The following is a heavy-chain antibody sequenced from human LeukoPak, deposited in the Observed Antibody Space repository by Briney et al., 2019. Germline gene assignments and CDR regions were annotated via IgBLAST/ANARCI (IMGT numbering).Heavy chain of an antibody. D-gene: IGHD5-18*01. CDR1: GYTFTSYD. J-gene: IGHJ4*02. CDR2: MNPNSGNT. Sequence: ASVTVSCKASGYTFTSYDMNWVRQAAGQGLEWMGWMNPNSGNTDYAQKFQGRVTMTRNTSIITAYMELSSLRSVDTAVYYCATAVDTRRGDYWGQGTLVTVSS. V-gene: IGHV1-8*01. CDR3: ATAVDTRRGDY.